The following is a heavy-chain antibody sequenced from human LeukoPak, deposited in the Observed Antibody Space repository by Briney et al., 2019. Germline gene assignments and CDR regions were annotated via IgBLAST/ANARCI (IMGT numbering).Heavy chain of an antibody. J-gene: IGHJ3*02. Sequence: PGGSLRLACAASGFAFSDSWMTWIRQAPGKGLEWVAFIKGDGSAKKYVDSVKGRFTISRDNAKNSLFLQMNSLRAEDTAVYYCARDRGWIQHDILGQGTKVTGSS. CDR1: GFAFSDSW. CDR3: ARDRGWIQHDI. D-gene: IGHD5-18*01. CDR2: IKGDGSAK. V-gene: IGHV3-7*01.